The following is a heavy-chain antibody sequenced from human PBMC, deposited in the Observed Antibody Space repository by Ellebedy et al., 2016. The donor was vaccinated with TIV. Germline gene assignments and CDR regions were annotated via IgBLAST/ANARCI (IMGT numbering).Heavy chain of an antibody. CDR3: ARDGTGWYPGDY. J-gene: IGHJ4*02. V-gene: IGHV3-33*01. Sequence: PGGSLRLSCAASGFTFSSYGMHWVRQAPGKGLEWVALAWPDGKDKFYGDSVKGRFTISRDNSKNTVYLQMNSLRDEDTAVYYCARDGTGWYPGDYWGQGTLVTVSS. D-gene: IGHD6-19*01. CDR1: GFTFSSYG. CDR2: AWPDGKDK.